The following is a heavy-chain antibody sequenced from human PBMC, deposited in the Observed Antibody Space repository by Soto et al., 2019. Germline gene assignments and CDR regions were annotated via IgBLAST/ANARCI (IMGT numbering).Heavy chain of an antibody. CDR2: IYYRGSA. CDR3: ARDGREASGMDV. CDR1: GGSISSHY. Sequence: SETLSLTCTVSGGSISSHYWSWVRQAPGKGLEWIGHIYYRGSATYNPSLRSRSTISVDTSNNQFSLKLNSVTTADTAVYYCARDGREASGMDVWGQGTKVTVSS. J-gene: IGHJ6*02. D-gene: IGHD1-26*01. V-gene: IGHV4-59*11.